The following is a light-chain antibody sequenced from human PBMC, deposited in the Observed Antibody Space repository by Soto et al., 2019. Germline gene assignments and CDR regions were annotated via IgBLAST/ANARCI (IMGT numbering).Light chain of an antibody. V-gene: IGKV1-5*01. CDR2: NVA. CDR1: QSVSRW. CDR3: QQYNGYSRT. J-gene: IGKJ1*01. Sequence: DIQMTQSPSTLSASVGDRVTITCRASQSVSRWLDWYQQKPGKAPKLLIYNVASLESGVPSRFSGSGSETEFTLTISSLQPDDFATYYCQQYNGYSRTFGQGTKVEIK.